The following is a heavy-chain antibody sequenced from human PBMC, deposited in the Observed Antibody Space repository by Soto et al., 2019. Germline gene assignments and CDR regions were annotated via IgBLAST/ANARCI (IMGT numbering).Heavy chain of an antibody. CDR2: IDGTGGST. V-gene: IGHV3-23*01. CDR1: GFTFSNYG. CDR3: AGGLDY. J-gene: IGHJ4*02. Sequence: EVQLLESGGGLVQPGRSLRLSCAASGFTFSNYGMKWVRQAPGKGLEWVSGIDGTGGSTYYADSVKGRFIISRDNSKNTLYLQMNSLRAEDTAIYYCAGGLDYWGQGTLVTVSS.